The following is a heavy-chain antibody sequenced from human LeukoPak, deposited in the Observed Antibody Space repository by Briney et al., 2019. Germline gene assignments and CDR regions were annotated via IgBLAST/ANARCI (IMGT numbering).Heavy chain of an antibody. CDR3: ARDGGSHGFDY. J-gene: IGHJ4*02. V-gene: IGHV1-46*01. CDR1: GYTFTNYY. D-gene: IGHD1-26*01. Sequence: ASVKVSCKASGYTFTNYYIHWVRQAPGQGLEWMGIINPSGGTTSYAQKFQGRVTMTRDTPTSTVYMELSSLRSEDTAVYNCARDGGSHGFDYWGQGTLVTVSS. CDR2: INPSGGTT.